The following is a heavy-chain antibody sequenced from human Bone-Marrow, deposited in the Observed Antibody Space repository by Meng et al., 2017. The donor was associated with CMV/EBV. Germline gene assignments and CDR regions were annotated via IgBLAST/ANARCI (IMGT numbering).Heavy chain of an antibody. J-gene: IGHJ6*02. D-gene: IGHD3-22*01. Sequence: SVKVSCKAFGGTFSSYAISWVRQAPGQGLEWMGGIIPILGIANYAQKFQGRVTITADKSTSTAYMELSSLRSEDTAVYYCARDGYYDSSGYYYDYYYGMDVWDQGTTVTVSS. V-gene: IGHV1-69*10. CDR2: IIPILGIA. CDR3: ARDGYYDSSGYYYDYYYGMDV. CDR1: GGTFSSYA.